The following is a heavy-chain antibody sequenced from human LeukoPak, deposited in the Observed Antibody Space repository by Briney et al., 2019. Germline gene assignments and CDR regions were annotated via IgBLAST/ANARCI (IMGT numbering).Heavy chain of an antibody. V-gene: IGHV1-18*01. CDR3: ARWAGVVIINGWFDP. D-gene: IGHD3-3*01. Sequence: ASVKVSCKASGYTFTSYGISWVRQAPGQGLEWMGWISAYNGNTNYAQKLQGRVTMTTDTSTSTAYMELRSLRFDDTAVYYCARWAGVVIINGWFDPWGQGTLVTVSS. CDR1: GYTFTSYG. J-gene: IGHJ5*02. CDR2: ISAYNGNT.